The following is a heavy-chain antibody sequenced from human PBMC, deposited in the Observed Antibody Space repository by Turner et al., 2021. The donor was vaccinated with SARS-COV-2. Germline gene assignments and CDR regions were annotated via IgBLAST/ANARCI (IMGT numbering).Heavy chain of an antibody. J-gene: IGHJ6*02. Sequence: QVQLLQSGAEVKKPGASVKVSCTVSGYTLTELSMHWVRQAPGKGLEWRGGCDPEDGETIDKKKYEGRVTMTEDTSTDTANIALSRQRSEDTAVYYCATGGWTLGFFDWLYGMDVWGQGTTVTVSS. CDR2: CDPEDGET. CDR1: GYTLTELS. V-gene: IGHV1-24*01. D-gene: IGHD3-9*01. CDR3: ATGGWTLGFFDWLYGMDV.